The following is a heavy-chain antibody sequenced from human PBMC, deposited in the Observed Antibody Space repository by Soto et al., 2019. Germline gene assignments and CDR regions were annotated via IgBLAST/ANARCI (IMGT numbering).Heavy chain of an antibody. CDR1: GFTFSSYS. D-gene: IGHD4-17*01. J-gene: IGHJ1*01. CDR3: ARDMSTYDYGDYGEYFQH. V-gene: IGHV3-21*01. Sequence: GGSLRLSCAASGFTFSSYSMNWVRQAPGKGLEWVSSISSSSSYIYYADSVKGRFTISRDNAKNSLYLQMNSLRAEDTAVYYCARDMSTYDYGDYGEYFQHWGQGTLVTVS. CDR2: ISSSSSYI.